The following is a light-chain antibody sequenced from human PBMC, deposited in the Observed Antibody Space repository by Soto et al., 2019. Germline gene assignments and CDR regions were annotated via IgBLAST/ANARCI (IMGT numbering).Light chain of an antibody. Sequence: QSVLTQPPSVSAAPGQKVTVSCSGSSSNICNNHVSWYQHLPGTAPKVLIYDNNKRPSGIPDRFSGSKSATSATLDITGLQTGDEADYYCGSWDRSLCGWLFGGGTKLTVL. CDR3: GSWDRSLCGWL. J-gene: IGLJ3*02. V-gene: IGLV1-51*01. CDR2: DNN. CDR1: SSNICNNH.